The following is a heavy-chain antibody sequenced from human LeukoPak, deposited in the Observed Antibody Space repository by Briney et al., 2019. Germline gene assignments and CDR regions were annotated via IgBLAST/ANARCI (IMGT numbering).Heavy chain of an antibody. J-gene: IGHJ3*02. CDR2: INPNSGNT. CDR3: ARAYYCGGDCYSSAFDI. D-gene: IGHD2-21*02. Sequence: ASVKVSCKASGYTFTGYYMHWVRQAPGQGLEWMGWINPNSGNTGYAQKFQGRVTITRNTSISTAYMELSSLTSEDTAVYYCARAYYCGGDCYSSAFDIWGQGTMVTVSS. V-gene: IGHV1-8*03. CDR1: GYTFTGYY.